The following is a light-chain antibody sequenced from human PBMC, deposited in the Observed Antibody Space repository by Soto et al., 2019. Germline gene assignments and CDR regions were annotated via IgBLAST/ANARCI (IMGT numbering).Light chain of an antibody. J-gene: IGKJ4*01. V-gene: IGKV1-5*03. CDR3: QQYKTYCT. CDR1: QSIDSW. Sequence: DIQMTQSPSTLSASVGDRVTITCRAGQSIDSWLAWYQQKPGKAPNLLIYKASNLENGVPLRFSGSGSGTEFTLTISSLQPDDFATYYCQQYKTYCTFGGGTKVEIK. CDR2: KAS.